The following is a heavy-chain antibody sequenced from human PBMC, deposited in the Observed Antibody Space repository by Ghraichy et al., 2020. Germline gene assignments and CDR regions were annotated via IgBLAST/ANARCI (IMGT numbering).Heavy chain of an antibody. V-gene: IGHV1-3*01. CDR3: ARAPKHLVVIPGAFDI. CDR2: INPGNGNT. D-gene: IGHD3-22*01. Sequence: ASEKVSCKASGYTFTSYAMHWVRQAPGQRLEWMGWINPGNGNTKYSQKFQGRVTITRDTSAYTAYMELSSLRSEDTAVYYCARAPKHLVVIPGAFDIWGQGTMVTVSS. J-gene: IGHJ3*02. CDR1: GYTFTSYA.